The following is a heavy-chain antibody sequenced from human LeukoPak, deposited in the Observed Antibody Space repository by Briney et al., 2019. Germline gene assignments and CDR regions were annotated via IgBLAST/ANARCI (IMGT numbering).Heavy chain of an antibody. V-gene: IGHV3-30-3*01. CDR2: ISYDGSNK. CDR1: GFTFSSYA. D-gene: IGHD6-19*01. CDR3: ARGRIVVAGSGHGY. J-gene: IGHJ4*02. Sequence: GSLRLSCAASGFTFSSYAMHWVRQAPSKGLEWVAVISYDGSNKYYADSVKGRFTISRDNSKNTLYLQMNSLRAEDTAVYYCARGRIVVAGSGHGYWGQGTLVTVSS.